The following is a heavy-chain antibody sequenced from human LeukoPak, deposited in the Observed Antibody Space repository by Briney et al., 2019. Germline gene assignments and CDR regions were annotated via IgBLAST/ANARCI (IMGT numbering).Heavy chain of an antibody. CDR2: ISSSSSYI. J-gene: IGHJ3*02. CDR3: ARGGQWLAHDAFDI. V-gene: IGHV3-21*01. Sequence: AGGSLRLSCAASGFTFSSYSMNWVSQAPGKGLEWVSSISSSSSYIYYADSVKGRFTISRDNAKNSLYLQMNSLRAEDTAVYYCARGGQWLAHDAFDIWGQGTMVTVSS. CDR1: GFTFSSYS. D-gene: IGHD6-19*01.